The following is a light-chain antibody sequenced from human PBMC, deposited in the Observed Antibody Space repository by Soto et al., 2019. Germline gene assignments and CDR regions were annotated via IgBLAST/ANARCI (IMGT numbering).Light chain of an antibody. Sequence: QSVLTQPASVSGSPGQSITISCTGTSSDVSAYNYVSWFQQHPGKAPKLLIYEVTNRPSGVSYRFSGSKSGSTASLTISGLQAEDEADYYCSSYTRSRTYVFGTGTKVTVL. V-gene: IGLV2-14*01. CDR1: SSDVSAYNY. CDR3: SSYTRSRTYV. J-gene: IGLJ1*01. CDR2: EVT.